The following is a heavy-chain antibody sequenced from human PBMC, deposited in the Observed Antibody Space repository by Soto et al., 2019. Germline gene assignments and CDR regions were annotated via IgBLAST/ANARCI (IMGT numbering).Heavy chain of an antibody. CDR3: ARDPTPMTTATAA. D-gene: IGHD4-17*01. CDR2: SNYSGST. J-gene: IGHJ5*02. Sequence: ETLSVTCAAYGGSFSGYYWSGMRQPAGEGVERMGESNYSGSTNYKPALKSRGTITVDTSKNQFSLKLSSVTAAHTPVYYCARDPTPMTTATAAWGEGTLVTV. V-gene: IGHV4-34*01. CDR1: GGSFSGYY.